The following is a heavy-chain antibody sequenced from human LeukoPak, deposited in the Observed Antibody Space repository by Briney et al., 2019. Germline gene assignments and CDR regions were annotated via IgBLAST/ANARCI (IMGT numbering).Heavy chain of an antibody. D-gene: IGHD6-6*01. CDR3: TKDKGRIIIAALIDAFDI. CDR1: GYTSTVDE. J-gene: IGHJ3*02. V-gene: IGHV3-23*01. Sequence: PGGSLRLSCVHPGYTSTVDEMSCVRQAPGKGLEWVSAISGSGGSTYSADSVRGRFTLSRDNSKNTLYLQMNSLRAENTGIYYFTKDKGRIIIAALIDAFDIWGQGTMVTVSS. CDR2: ISGSGGST.